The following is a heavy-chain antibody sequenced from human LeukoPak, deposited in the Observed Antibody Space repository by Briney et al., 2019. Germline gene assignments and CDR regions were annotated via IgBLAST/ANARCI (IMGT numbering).Heavy chain of an antibody. Sequence: SETLSLTCTVSGGSVSSGSYYWSWIRQPPGKGLEWIGYIYYSGSTNCNPSLKSRVTISVDTSKNQFSLKLSSVTAADTAVYYCARVDSSSWYVDYWGQGTLVTVSS. V-gene: IGHV4-61*01. J-gene: IGHJ4*02. D-gene: IGHD6-13*01. CDR1: GGSVSSGSYY. CDR2: IYYSGST. CDR3: ARVDSSSWYVDY.